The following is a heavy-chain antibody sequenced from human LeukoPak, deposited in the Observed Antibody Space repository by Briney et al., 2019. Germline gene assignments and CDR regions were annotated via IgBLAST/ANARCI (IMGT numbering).Heavy chain of an antibody. CDR1: GFTFYDYY. V-gene: IGHV3-11*01. D-gene: IGHD5-12*01. CDR3: ARVNSAYSYFDF. Sequence: GKSLRLSCVASGFTFYDYYMIWIRQAPGQGLEWVSFIVRADDNTAEYADSVRGRFSISRDNSRNSVFLQMTSLTPEDTAVYYCARVNSAYSYFDFWGQGTPVTVSS. CDR2: IVRADDNTA. J-gene: IGHJ4*02.